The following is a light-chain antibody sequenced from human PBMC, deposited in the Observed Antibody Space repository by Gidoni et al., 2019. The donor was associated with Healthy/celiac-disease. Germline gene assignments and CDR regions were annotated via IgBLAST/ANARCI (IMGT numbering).Light chain of an antibody. CDR2: YAA. CDR3: KQRSNWSPLT. V-gene: IGKV3-11*01. CDR1: QSVSSY. J-gene: IGKJ4*01. Sequence: ERVMQQSPATLYLSQGERATLSCRASQSVSSYLAWYQQKPGQAPRTLISYAANCGTGVLARFIGSGSATDFTLPISSLLPADFVVYYCKQRSNWSPLTFGGGTKVEIK.